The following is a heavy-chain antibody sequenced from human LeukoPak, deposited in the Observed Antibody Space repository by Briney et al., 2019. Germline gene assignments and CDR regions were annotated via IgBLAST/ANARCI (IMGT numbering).Heavy chain of an antibody. D-gene: IGHD6-25*01. Sequence: ETLSLTCTVSGGSISSYYWSWIRQPAGKGLEWIGRIYTSGSTNYNPSLKSRVTISVDTSKNQFSLKLSSVTAADTAVYYCARDGGPAAAVDYFDYWGQGTLVTVSS. CDR1: GGSISSYY. J-gene: IGHJ4*02. CDR2: IYTSGST. CDR3: ARDGGPAAAVDYFDY. V-gene: IGHV4-4*07.